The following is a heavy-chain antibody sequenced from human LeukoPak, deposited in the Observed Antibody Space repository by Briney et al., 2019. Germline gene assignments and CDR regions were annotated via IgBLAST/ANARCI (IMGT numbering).Heavy chain of an antibody. D-gene: IGHD6-6*01. J-gene: IGHJ4*02. CDR2: ISGSGGST. V-gene: IGHV3-23*01. CDR3: AKDRGSTSSGGFDY. CDR1: GFTFSGYA. Sequence: GGSLRLSCAASGFTFSGYAMNWVRQAPGKGLEWVSSISGSGGSTSYADSVKGRFTISRDNSKDTMYPQMNSLRAEDTAVYYCAKDRGSTSSGGFDYWGQGTLVTVSS.